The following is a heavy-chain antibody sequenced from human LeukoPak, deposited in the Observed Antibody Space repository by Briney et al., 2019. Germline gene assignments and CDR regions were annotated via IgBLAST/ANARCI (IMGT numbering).Heavy chain of an antibody. CDR2: ISAYNGNT. D-gene: IGHD4-11*01. V-gene: IGHV1-18*01. J-gene: IGHJ4*02. Sequence: LEWMGWISAYNGNTNYAQKLQGRVTMTTDTSTSTAYMELRSLRSDDTAVYYCARDFDMTNFDYWGQGTLVTVSS. CDR3: ARDFDMTNFDY.